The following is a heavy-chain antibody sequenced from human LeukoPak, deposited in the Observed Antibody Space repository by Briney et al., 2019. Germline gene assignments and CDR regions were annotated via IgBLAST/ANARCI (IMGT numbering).Heavy chain of an antibody. CDR3: ARDDSGWYSFDS. V-gene: IGHV3-7*04. J-gene: IGHJ4*02. CDR1: AFTFTYFW. CDR2: IKPDGRET. D-gene: IGHD6-19*01. Sequence: GGTLRLYCAASAFTFTYFWMTWVPQAPGQGLEWVANIKPDGRETYYSDSVKGRFTISRDNAQYSLHLDMNNLVAEDTAVYYCARDDSGWYSFDSWGQGTLVTVSS.